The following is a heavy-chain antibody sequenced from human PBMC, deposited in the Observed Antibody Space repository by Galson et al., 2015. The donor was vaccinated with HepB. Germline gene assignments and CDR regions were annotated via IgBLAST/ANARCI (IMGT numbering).Heavy chain of an antibody. Sequence: SLRLSCAASGFTFSSYAMSWVRQAPGKGLEWVSVISGSGGSTYYADSVKGRFTISRDNSKNTLYLQMNSLRAEDTAVYSCAKDLDRSESYPVGPFDYWGQGTLVTVSS. J-gene: IGHJ4*02. CDR2: ISGSGGST. D-gene: IGHD1-26*01. V-gene: IGHV3-23*01. CDR1: GFTFSSYA. CDR3: AKDLDRSESYPVGPFDY.